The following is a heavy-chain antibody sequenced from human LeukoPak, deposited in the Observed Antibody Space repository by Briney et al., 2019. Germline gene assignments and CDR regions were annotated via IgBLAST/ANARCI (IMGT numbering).Heavy chain of an antibody. CDR2: INHNGNVN. D-gene: IGHD3-16*01. V-gene: IGHV3-7*03. CDR3: ARGGGLDV. Sequence: GGSLRLSCAASGFTFSSYWMNWARQAPGKGLEWVTSINHNGNVNYYVDSVKGRFTISRDNAKNSLYLQMSNLRAEDTAVYFCARGGGLDVWGQGATVTVSS. CDR1: GFTFSSYW. J-gene: IGHJ6*02.